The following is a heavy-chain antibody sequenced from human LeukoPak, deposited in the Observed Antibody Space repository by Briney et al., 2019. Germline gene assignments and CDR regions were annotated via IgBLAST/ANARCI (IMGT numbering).Heavy chain of an antibody. J-gene: IGHJ6*03. V-gene: IGHV1-18*01. Sequence: ASVKVSCKASGYTFTSYGISWVRQAPGQGLEWMGWISAYNGNTNYAQKLQGRVTMTTDTSTSTAYMELRSLRSDDTAVYYCARVPSAVTELVYYYYMDVWGKGTTVTVSS. D-gene: IGHD2-21*02. CDR1: GYTFTSYG. CDR2: ISAYNGNT. CDR3: ARVPSAVTELVYYYYMDV.